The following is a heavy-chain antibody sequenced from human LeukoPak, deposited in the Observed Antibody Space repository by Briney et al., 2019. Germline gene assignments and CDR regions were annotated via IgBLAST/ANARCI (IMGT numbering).Heavy chain of an antibody. CDR2: FSYDGGAA. CDR3: AIDRDSIWNVQNEPFDI. CDR1: RFTFSSYI. D-gene: IGHD1-1*01. J-gene: IGHJ3*02. V-gene: IGHV3-30*10. Sequence: GGSLRLSCTASRFTFSSYIMHWVRQATGKGLEWVAVFSYDGGAASYTDSVKGRFTISRDNSENTLFLQMNSLRGDDAAVYYCAIDRDSIWNVQNEPFDIWGQGTMVTVSS.